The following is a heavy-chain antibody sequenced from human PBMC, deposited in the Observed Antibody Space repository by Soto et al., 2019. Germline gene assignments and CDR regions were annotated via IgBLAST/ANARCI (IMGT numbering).Heavy chain of an antibody. J-gene: IGHJ4*02. V-gene: IGHV3-30-3*01. CDR2: ISYDGSNK. CDR3: ARDPNYYDSSGYNPPSHFDY. CDR1: GFTFSSYA. Sequence: QVQLVESGGGVVQPGRSLRLSCAASGFTFSSYAMHWVGQAPGKGLEWVAVISYDGSNKYYADSVKGRFTISRDNSKNTLYLQMNSLRAEETAVYYCARDPNYYDSSGYNPPSHFDYWGQGTLVTVSS. D-gene: IGHD3-22*01.